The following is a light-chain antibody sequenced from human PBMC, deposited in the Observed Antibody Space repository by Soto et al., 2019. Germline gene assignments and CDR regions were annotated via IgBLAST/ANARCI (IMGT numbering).Light chain of an antibody. CDR1: GSNIGAGYD. V-gene: IGLV1-40*01. Sequence: QSVLTQPPSVSAAPGQTVTISCTGSGSNIGAGYDVHWYQHLPGRAPKLLIYGNIIRPSGVPDRFSGSKSGTSASLAIAGLQAEDEGDYYCQSYDSSLSGYVFGTGTKVTVL. J-gene: IGLJ1*01. CDR2: GNI. CDR3: QSYDSSLSGYV.